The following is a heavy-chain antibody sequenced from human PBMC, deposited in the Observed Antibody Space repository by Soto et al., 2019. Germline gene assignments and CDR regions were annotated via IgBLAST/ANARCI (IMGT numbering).Heavy chain of an antibody. J-gene: IGHJ5*02. CDR2: IYYSGST. Sequence: PSETLSLTCTVSGGSISSGGYYWSWIRQHPGKGLEWIGYIYYSGSTYYNPSLKSRVTISVDTSKNQFSLKLSSVTAADTAVYYCARALVGGQLWLNWFDPWGQGTLVTVSS. CDR1: GGSISSGGYY. V-gene: IGHV4-31*03. D-gene: IGHD5-18*01. CDR3: ARALVGGQLWLNWFDP.